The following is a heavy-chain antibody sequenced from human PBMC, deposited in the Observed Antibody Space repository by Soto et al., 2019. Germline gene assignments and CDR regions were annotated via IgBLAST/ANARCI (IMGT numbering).Heavy chain of an antibody. CDR1: EFTLSTYW. CDR2: INEEGTRT. J-gene: IGHJ3*01. CDR3: AREDSNLDAFDV. D-gene: IGHD4-4*01. Sequence: EVQLVESGGELVQPGGSLRLSCVGAEFTLSTYWMHWVRQAPGRGLVWVSGINEEGTRTVYADSVKGRFNISRDDATNTLYLQLNSLRAEDTAVYYCAREDSNLDAFDVWGQGTMVTVSS. V-gene: IGHV3-74*01.